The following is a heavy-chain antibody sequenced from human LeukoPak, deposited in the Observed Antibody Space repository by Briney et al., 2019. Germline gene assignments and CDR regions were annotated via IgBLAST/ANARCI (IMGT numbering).Heavy chain of an antibody. CDR3: ARANTYYYDSSGYYNY. D-gene: IGHD3-22*01. CDR2: ISSSGSTI. J-gene: IGHJ4*02. V-gene: IGHV3-11*01. Sequence: PGGSLRLSCAASGFTFSDYYMSWIRQAPGKGLEWVSYISSSGSTIYYADSVKGRFTISRDNAKNSLYLQMNSLRAEDTAVHYCARANTYYYDSSGYYNYWGQGTLVTVSS. CDR1: GFTFSDYY.